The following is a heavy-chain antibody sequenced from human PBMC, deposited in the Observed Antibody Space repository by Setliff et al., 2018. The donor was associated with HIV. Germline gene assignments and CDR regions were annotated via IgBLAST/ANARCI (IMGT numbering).Heavy chain of an antibody. D-gene: IGHD3-22*01. CDR1: GITFSRYA. Sequence: PGGSLRLSCAASGITFSRYAMHWVRQAPGKGLEYVSGIKSDGGSTYYANSVKGRFTISRDNSKNTLYLQMGSLRAEDTAVYYCARASYYYDSSGWVDYWGQGTLVTVS. V-gene: IGHV3-64*01. J-gene: IGHJ4*02. CDR2: IKSDGGST. CDR3: ARASYYYDSSGWVDY.